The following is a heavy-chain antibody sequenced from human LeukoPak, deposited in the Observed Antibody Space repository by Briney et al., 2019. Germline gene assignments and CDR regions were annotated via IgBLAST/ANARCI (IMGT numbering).Heavy chain of an antibody. CDR2: INSDGSST. J-gene: IGHJ6*02. D-gene: IGHD4-17*01. V-gene: IGHV3-74*01. Sequence: GGSLRLSCAASGFTFSSYWMHWVRQAPGKGLVWVSRINSDGSSTSYADSVKGRFTISRDNAKNTLYLQMNSLRAEDTAVYYCARGSGYGDYLSYYYYGMDVWGQGTTVTVSS. CDR1: GFTFSSYW. CDR3: ARGSGYGDYLSYYYYGMDV.